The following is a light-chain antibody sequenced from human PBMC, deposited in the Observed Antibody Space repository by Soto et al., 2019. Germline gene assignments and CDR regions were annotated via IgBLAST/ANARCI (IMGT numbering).Light chain of an antibody. V-gene: IGLV2-8*01. CDR2: DVS. CDR1: SSDVGGYNY. Sequence: QSALTQPPSASGSPGQSVTISCTGTSSDVGGYNYVSWYQQHPGKAPKLMIYDVSKRPSGVPDRFSGSKSGNTASLTVSGLQAEDEADYHRSSYAGSNNLVFGGGTQLTVL. J-gene: IGLJ3*02. CDR3: SSYAGSNNLV.